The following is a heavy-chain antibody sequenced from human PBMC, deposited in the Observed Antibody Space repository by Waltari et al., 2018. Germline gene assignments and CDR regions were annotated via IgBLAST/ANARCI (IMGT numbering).Heavy chain of an antibody. D-gene: IGHD7-27*01. J-gene: IGHJ4*02. CDR2: ISDAGGII. CDR3: ARGSGVDS. CDR1: GVIFSTYV. Sequence: EVQLLGPGGGLVQPGRSLRLSCAASGVIFSTYVMNWVRQAPGKGLEWVSSISDAGGIINYADSVKGRFTISRDNSKNTLYLQMNSLRADDTAVYYCARGSGVDSWGQGTLVTVSS. V-gene: IGHV3-23*01.